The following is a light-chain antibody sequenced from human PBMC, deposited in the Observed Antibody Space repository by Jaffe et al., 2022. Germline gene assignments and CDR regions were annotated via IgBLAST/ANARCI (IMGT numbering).Light chain of an antibody. V-gene: IGKV1-39*01. J-gene: IGKJ3*01. CDR1: QSISSY. CDR3: QQSYSTPHPT. Sequence: DIQMTQSPSSLSASVGDRVTITCRASQSISSYLNWYQQKPGKAPKLLIYAASSLQSGVPSRFSGSGSGTDFTLTISSLQPEDFATYYCQQSYSTPHPTFGPGTKVDIK. CDR2: AAS.